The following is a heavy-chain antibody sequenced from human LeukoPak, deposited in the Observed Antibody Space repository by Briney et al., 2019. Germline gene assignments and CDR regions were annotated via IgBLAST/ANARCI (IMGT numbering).Heavy chain of an antibody. D-gene: IGHD3-10*01. Sequence: PGGSLRLSCAASGFTFSSYAMSWVRQAPGKGLEWVSAISGSGGSTYYADSVKGRVTISRDNSKNTLYLQMNSLRAEDTAVYYCAKAPMVRGVIISNWGQGTLVTVSS. CDR2: ISGSGGST. J-gene: IGHJ4*02. CDR1: GFTFSSYA. CDR3: AKAPMVRGVIISN. V-gene: IGHV3-23*01.